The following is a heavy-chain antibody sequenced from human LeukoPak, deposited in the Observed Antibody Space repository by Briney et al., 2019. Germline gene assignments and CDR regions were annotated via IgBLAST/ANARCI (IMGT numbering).Heavy chain of an antibody. D-gene: IGHD5-18*01. CDR3: ARRIGGYSYGQTLYYFDY. CDR2: IYPGVSDT. V-gene: IGHV5-51*01. CDR1: GYSFTSYW. Sequence: GESLKISCKGSGYSFTSYWIGWVRQMRGKGLEWMGIIYPGVSDTRYSPSFQGQVTISADKPISTAYLQWSSLKASDTAMYYCARRIGGYSYGQTLYYFDYWGQGTLVTVSS. J-gene: IGHJ4*02.